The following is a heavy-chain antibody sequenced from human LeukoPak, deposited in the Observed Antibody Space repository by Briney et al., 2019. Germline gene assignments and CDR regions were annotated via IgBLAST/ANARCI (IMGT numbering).Heavy chain of an antibody. V-gene: IGHV4-34*01. CDR1: GGSFSGYF. J-gene: IGHJ4*02. Sequence: SETLSLTCAVYGGSFSGYFWGWIRQPPGKGLEWIGEINHSGRTNYNTSLKSRVTISVDTSKNHFSLKLTSVTAADTADYYCARTLSSDWSPFDYWGQGTLVTVSS. CDR3: ARTLSSDWSPFDY. D-gene: IGHD6-13*01. CDR2: INHSGRT.